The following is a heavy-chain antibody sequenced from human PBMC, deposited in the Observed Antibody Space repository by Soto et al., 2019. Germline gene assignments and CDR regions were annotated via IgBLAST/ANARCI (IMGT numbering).Heavy chain of an antibody. CDR2: IYYIGST. CDR3: ASYVQRATINYYYGMAV. CDR1: DGSSFGYW. D-gene: IGHD1-1*01. J-gene: IGHJ6*02. V-gene: IGHV4-59*01. Sequence: LSLPCSVADGSSFGYWWSWIRQPPGKGLEWIGGIYYIGSTNYNPSLKSRVTMSVDTSKNQISLILTSVTAADTAVYYCASYVQRATINYYYGMAVWGQGTTVTVSS.